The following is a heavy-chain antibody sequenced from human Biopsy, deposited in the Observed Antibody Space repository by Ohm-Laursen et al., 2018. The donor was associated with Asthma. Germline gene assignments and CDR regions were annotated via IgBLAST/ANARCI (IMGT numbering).Heavy chain of an antibody. D-gene: IGHD1-26*01. J-gene: IGHJ4*02. V-gene: IGHV3-53*01. CDR1: GFTVSRDH. CDR3: AKYSVFYYRGGNDY. Sequence: SLRLSCAASGFTVSRDHMFWVRQAPGKGLEWVSVIYSGGTSHTADSVRGRFTISRDFSKNTLHLQMHSLRAEDSAIYYCAKYSVFYYRGGNDYWGQGIVVTVSS. CDR2: IYSGGTS.